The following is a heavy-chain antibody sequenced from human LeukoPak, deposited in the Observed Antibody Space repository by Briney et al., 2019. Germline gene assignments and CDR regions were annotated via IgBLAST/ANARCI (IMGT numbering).Heavy chain of an antibody. CDR2: IYTSGST. V-gene: IGHV4-61*02. CDR3: ARDRFYCTNGVCYWDWFDP. D-gene: IGHD2-8*01. J-gene: IGHJ5*02. CDR1: GGSISSGSYY. Sequence: SQTLSLTCTVSGGSISSGSYYWSWIRQPAGKGPEWIGRIYTSGSTNYNPSLKSRVTISVDTSKNQFSLKLSSVTAADTAVYYCARDRFYCTNGVCYWDWFDPWGQGTLVTVSS.